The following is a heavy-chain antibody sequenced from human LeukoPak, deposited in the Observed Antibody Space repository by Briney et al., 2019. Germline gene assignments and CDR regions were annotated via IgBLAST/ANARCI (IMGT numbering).Heavy chain of an antibody. CDR1: GFTFTNYA. CDR3: AKHYYDSGRWTFDI. D-gene: IGHD3-10*01. J-gene: IGHJ3*02. Sequence: PGRSLRLSCAASGFTFTNYAMSWVRQSPGKGLEWVSVIGRGGGATYYADSVKGRFTISRDNSKNTLYLQMNSLRAEDTAVYYCAKHYYDSGRWTFDIWGQGTTVTVSS. V-gene: IGHV3-23*01. CDR2: IGRGGGAT.